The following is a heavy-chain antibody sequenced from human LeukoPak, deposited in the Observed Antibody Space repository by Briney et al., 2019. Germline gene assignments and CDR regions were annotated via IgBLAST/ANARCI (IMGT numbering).Heavy chain of an antibody. CDR2: INANSGGT. CDR3: ARGKYQLLYGDY. J-gene: IGHJ4*02. Sequence: GASVKVSCKASGYTFTGYYIHWVRQAPGQGLEWMGWINANSGGTDYAQKFQGRVTMTRDTSTSTAYMELSRLRSDDTAVYYCARGKYQLLYGDYWGQGTLVTVSS. D-gene: IGHD2-2*02. V-gene: IGHV1-2*02. CDR1: GYTFTGYY.